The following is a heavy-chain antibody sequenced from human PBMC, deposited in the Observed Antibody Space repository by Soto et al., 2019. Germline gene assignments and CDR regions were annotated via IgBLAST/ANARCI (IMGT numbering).Heavy chain of an antibody. V-gene: IGHV3-23*01. Sequence: GGSLRLSCAASGFTFSDYAMSWVRQAPGKGLEWVSSISGSSDSTYYADSVKGRFTTSRDNSKNTLYLQMNSLRAEDTAVYYCAKVKTWTYLDYWGQGALVTVSS. J-gene: IGHJ4*02. CDR3: AKVKTWTYLDY. CDR2: ISGSSDST. D-gene: IGHD5-12*01. CDR1: GFTFSDYA.